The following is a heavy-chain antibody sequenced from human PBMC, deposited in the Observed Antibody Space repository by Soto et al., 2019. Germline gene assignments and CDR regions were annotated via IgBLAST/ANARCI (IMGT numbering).Heavy chain of an antibody. CDR1: GLTFRSYA. Sequence: EVQLLESGGGLIQPGGSLRLSCAASGLTFRSYALNWVRQTPGKGLEWVSGISGTGDGTDYADSVKGRFTVSRDNFKNTLYLQMNSLRAEDTAVYYCARDRYSYGFDYWGQGTLVTVSS. D-gene: IGHD5-18*01. J-gene: IGHJ4*02. CDR3: ARDRYSYGFDY. CDR2: ISGTGDGT. V-gene: IGHV3-23*01.